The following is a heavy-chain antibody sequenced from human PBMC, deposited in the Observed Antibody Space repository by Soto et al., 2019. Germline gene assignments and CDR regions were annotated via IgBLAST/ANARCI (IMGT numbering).Heavy chain of an antibody. V-gene: IGHV3-21*01. CDR1: GFTFSSYS. Sequence: EVQLVESGGGLVKPGGSLRLSCAASGFTFSSYSMNWVRQAPGKGLKWVSSISSSSSYIYYADSVKGRFTISRDNAKNSLYLKMNSLRAEDTAVYYCARDRCSGGSCYFGGTDYWGQGTLVTVSS. D-gene: IGHD2-15*01. J-gene: IGHJ4*02. CDR3: ARDRCSGGSCYFGGTDY. CDR2: ISSSSSYI.